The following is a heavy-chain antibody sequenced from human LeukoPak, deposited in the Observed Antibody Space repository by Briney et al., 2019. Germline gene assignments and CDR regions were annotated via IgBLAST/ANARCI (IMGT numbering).Heavy chain of an antibody. D-gene: IGHD3-22*01. CDR3: ARDYYDSSGLNWFDP. J-gene: IGHJ5*02. CDR2: IYYSGST. Sequence: LETLSLTCTVSGGSNYWSWLRQPPGKGLEWIGSIYYSGSTYYNPSLKSRVTISVDTSKNQFSLKLSSVTAADTAVYYCARDYYDSSGLNWFDPWGQGTLVTVSS. CDR1: GGSNY. V-gene: IGHV4-39*07.